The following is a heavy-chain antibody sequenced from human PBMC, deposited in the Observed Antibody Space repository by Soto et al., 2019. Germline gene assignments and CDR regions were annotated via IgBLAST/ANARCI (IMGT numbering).Heavy chain of an antibody. V-gene: IGHV1-69*13. CDR1: GGTFSSYA. CDR3: ASGIRSGYYGSGRYYGDY. Sequence: SVKVSCKASGGTFSSYAISWVRQAPGQGLEWMGGIIPIFGTANYAQKFQGRVTITADESTSTAYMELSSLRSEDTAVYYCASGIRSGYYGSGRYYGDYWGQGTMVTVYS. CDR2: IIPIFGTA. J-gene: IGHJ4*02. D-gene: IGHD3-10*01.